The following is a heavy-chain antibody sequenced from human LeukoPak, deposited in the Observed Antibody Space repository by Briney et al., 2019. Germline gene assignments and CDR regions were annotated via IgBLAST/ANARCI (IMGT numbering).Heavy chain of an antibody. CDR3: AKAVNTPYYFYMDV. V-gene: IGHV3-23*01. J-gene: IGHJ6*03. D-gene: IGHD2-2*02. Sequence: GGSLRLSCAASGFTFSSYAMSWVRQAPGKGLEWVSAIRGSGGSTYYADSVKGRFTISRDNSKSTLYLQMNSLRAEDTAVYYCAKAVNTPYYFYMDVWGKGTTVTVSS. CDR1: GFTFSSYA. CDR2: IRGSGGST.